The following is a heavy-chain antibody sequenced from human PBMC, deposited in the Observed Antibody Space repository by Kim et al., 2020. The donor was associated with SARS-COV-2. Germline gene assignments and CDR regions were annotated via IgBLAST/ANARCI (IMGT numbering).Heavy chain of an antibody. J-gene: IGHJ6*04. Sequence: GRFTISRDNSKNTRYMQMKSLRAEDTAVYYCAREVSSSWGADDMDVWGKGTTVTVSS. V-gene: IGHV3-30*07. CDR3: AREVSSSWGADDMDV. D-gene: IGHD6-13*01.